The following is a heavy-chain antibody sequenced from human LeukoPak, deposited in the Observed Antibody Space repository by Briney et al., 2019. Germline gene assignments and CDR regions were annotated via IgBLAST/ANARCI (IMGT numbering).Heavy chain of an antibody. D-gene: IGHD6-19*01. CDR1: GYTFTSCD. CDR3: TRGSSGRRDN. Sequence: ASVKVSCKASGYTFTSCDINWVRQATGQGLGWMGWMNPNSGSTGYGQSFQGRITMTRDISIGTAYMELSNLTSEDTAIYYCTRGSSGRRDNWGQGTLVTVSA. V-gene: IGHV1-8*01. CDR2: MNPNSGST. J-gene: IGHJ4*02.